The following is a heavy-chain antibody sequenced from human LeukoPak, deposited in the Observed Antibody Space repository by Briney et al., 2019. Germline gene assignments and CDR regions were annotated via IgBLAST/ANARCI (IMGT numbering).Heavy chain of an antibody. J-gene: IGHJ4*02. D-gene: IGHD3-22*01. CDR1: GFTFSSYA. CDR3: ARGQDYYDSSGYYYGPLDY. CDR2: ISGSGGST. V-gene: IGHV3-23*01. Sequence: PGGSLRLSCAASGFTFSSYAMSWVRQAPGKGLDWVSAISGSGGSTYYADSVKGRFTISRDNSKNTLYLQMNSLRAEDTAVYYCARGQDYYDSSGYYYGPLDYWGQGTLVTVSS.